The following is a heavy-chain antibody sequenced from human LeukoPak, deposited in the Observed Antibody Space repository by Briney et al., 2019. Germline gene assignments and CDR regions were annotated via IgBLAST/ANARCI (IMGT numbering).Heavy chain of an antibody. Sequence: ASVTVSCKASGYTLSTYCLHWVRQAPGQGLEWMGVFDPSGSGTRYLQKFQGRLSMTRDASTSTVYMELSSLRSEDTAVYYCAAWKGSSNAWYGPFDYWGQGTLVTVSS. CDR2: FDPSGSGT. V-gene: IGHV1-46*01. CDR3: AAWKGSSNAWYGPFDY. D-gene: IGHD2-2*01. J-gene: IGHJ4*02. CDR1: GYTLSTYC.